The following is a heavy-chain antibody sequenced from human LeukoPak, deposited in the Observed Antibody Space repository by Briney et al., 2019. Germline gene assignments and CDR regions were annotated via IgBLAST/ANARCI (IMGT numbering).Heavy chain of an antibody. CDR2: IYYSGST. J-gene: IGHJ4*01. V-gene: IGHV4-39*01. D-gene: IGHD3-22*01. CDR1: GGSITSRSYY. Sequence: SETLSLTCTVSGGSITSRSYYWGWIRQPPGKGLEWIGSIYYSGSTYYNPSLKSRVTISVYTSKNQFSLKLTSVTAADTALYFCARHRDYYDSWGHGTLVTVSS. CDR3: ARHRDYYDS.